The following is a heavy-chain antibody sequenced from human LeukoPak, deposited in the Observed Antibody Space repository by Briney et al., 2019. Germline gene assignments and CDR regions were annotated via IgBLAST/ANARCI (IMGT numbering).Heavy chain of an antibody. Sequence: GGSLRLSCAASGFNFRDAAMTWVRQAPGKGLEWVSLISFSGDNSYYADSVKGRFTISRDNSKNTLSLQMNSLRVEDTAIYYCAKDVQLSTWGLGTMVTVSS. D-gene: IGHD5-24*01. J-gene: IGHJ3*01. V-gene: IGHV3-23*01. CDR3: AKDVQLST. CDR1: GFNFRDAA. CDR2: ISFSGDNS.